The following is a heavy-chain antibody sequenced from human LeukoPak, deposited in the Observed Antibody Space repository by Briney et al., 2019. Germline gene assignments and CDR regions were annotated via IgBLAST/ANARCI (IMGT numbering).Heavy chain of an antibody. CDR3: AKEMPLTSCCYAKSLFDY. V-gene: IGHV3-30*18. D-gene: IGHD2-2*01. CDR2: ISYDGSNK. CDR1: GFTFSTYG. J-gene: IGHJ4*02. Sequence: HSGRSLGLSCAASGFTFSTYGMHWVRQAPGKGLEWVAVISYDGSNKYYADSVKGRFTISRDNSKNTLYLQMNSLRAEDTAVYYCAKEMPLTSCCYAKSLFDYWGQGTLVTVSS.